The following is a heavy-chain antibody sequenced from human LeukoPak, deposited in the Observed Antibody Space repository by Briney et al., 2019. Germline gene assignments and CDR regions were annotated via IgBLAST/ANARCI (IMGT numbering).Heavy chain of an antibody. Sequence: SETLSLTCTVSGGSISSSSYYWGWIRQPPGKGLEWIGSIYYSGSTYYNPSLKSRVPISVDTSKNQLPLKLSSVTAADTAVYYCARLETYYDFWSGPIVFDYWGQGTLVTVSS. CDR3: ARLETYYDFWSGPIVFDY. CDR2: IYYSGST. J-gene: IGHJ4*02. CDR1: GGSISSSSYY. V-gene: IGHV4-39*01. D-gene: IGHD3-3*01.